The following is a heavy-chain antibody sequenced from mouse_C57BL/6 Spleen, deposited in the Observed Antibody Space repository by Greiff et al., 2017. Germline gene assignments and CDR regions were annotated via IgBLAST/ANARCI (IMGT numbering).Heavy chain of an antibody. D-gene: IGHD1-1*01. CDR3: ARSPITTVGGSWYFDV. V-gene: IGHV1-50*01. CDR2: LDPSDSYT. Sequence: QVQLKQPGAELVKPGASVKLSCKASGYTFTSYWLQWVKQRPGQGLEWIGELDPSDSYTNSNQKFKGKATLTVDTSSSTAYMQLSSLTSEDSAVYYCARSPITTVGGSWYFDVWGTGTTVTVSS. CDR1: GYTFTSYW. J-gene: IGHJ1*03.